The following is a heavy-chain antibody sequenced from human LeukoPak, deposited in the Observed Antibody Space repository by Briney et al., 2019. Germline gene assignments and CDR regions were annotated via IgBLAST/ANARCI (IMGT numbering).Heavy chain of an antibody. CDR1: GGSISSYY. Sequence: PSETLSLTCTVSGGSISSYYWSWIRQPPGKGLEWIGYTYYSGSTNYNPSLKSRVTISVDTSKNQFSLKLSSVTAADTAVYYCAREPDGGPTRNWYFDLWGRGTLVTVSS. D-gene: IGHD4-23*01. V-gene: IGHV4-59*01. J-gene: IGHJ2*01. CDR3: AREPDGGPTRNWYFDL. CDR2: TYYSGST.